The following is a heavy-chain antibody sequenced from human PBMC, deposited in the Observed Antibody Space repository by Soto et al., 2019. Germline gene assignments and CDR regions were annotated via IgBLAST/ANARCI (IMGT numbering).Heavy chain of an antibody. J-gene: IGHJ5*02. D-gene: IGHD6-13*01. CDR2: INHSGST. V-gene: IGHV4-34*01. CDR1: GGSFSGYY. CDR3: ARATARISGIAAAGRIYNWLDP. Sequence: SETLSLTCAVYGGSFSGYYWSWIRQPPGKGLEWIGEINHSGSTNYNPSLKSRVTISVDTSKNQFSLKLSSVTAADTAVYYCARATARISGIAAAGRIYNWLDPWGQGTMVTVYS.